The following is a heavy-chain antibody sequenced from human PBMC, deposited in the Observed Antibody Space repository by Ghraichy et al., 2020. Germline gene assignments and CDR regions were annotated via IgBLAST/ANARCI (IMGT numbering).Heavy chain of an antibody. CDR1: GFIFTNHW. CDR2: IRPDGSDK. V-gene: IGHV3-7*01. D-gene: IGHD3-16*01. CDR3: ARLMGTSTTWDY. J-gene: IGHJ4*02. Sequence: GGSLRLSCAASGFIFTNHWMSWVRQAPGKGLEWVASIRPDGSDKYYLDSVRGRFTISRDSASNSLYLHMNSVRAEDTAVYFCARLMGTSTTWDYWGQGTLVTVSS.